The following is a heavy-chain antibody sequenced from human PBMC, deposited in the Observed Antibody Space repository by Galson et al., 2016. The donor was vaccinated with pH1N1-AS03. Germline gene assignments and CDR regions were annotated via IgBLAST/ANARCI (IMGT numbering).Heavy chain of an antibody. CDR2: IRSRTNYI. V-gene: IGHV3-21*01. J-gene: IGHJ6*02. D-gene: IGHD7-27*01. CDR1: GFTFNKYS. CDR3: ARGLPGDYGMDV. Sequence: SLRLSCAASGFTFNKYSMNWVRQAPGKGLEWVSSIRSRTNYIHDSDSARGRFTISRDNAKNSLYLQMSSLRADDTAVYYCARGLPGDYGMDVWGQGTTVTVSS.